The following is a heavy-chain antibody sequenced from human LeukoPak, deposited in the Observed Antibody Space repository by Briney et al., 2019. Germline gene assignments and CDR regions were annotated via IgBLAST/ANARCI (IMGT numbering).Heavy chain of an antibody. V-gene: IGHV3-23*01. CDR2: ISGSGGST. J-gene: IGHJ4*02. D-gene: IGHD3-10*01. CDR1: GFTFNTYA. CDR3: AKDSLLLWFGELSYLDY. Sequence: GGSLRLSCAASGFTFNTYAMSWVRQAPGKGLEWVSAISGSGGSTYYADSVKGRFTISRDNSKNTLYLQMNSLRAEDTAVYYCAKDSLLLWFGELSYLDYWGQGTLVTVSS.